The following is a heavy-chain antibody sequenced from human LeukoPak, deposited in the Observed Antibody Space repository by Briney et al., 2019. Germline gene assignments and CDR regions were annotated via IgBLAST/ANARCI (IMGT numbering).Heavy chain of an antibody. CDR2: ISSSSSYI. V-gene: IGHV3-21*01. J-gene: IGHJ2*01. D-gene: IGHD3-10*01. Sequence: GGSLRLSCAASGFTFSSYAMHWLRQARGKGLEWVSSISSSSSYIYYADSVKGRFTISRDNAKNSLYLQMNSLRAEDTAVYYCARDRMGAIMYFDVWGRGTLVTVSS. CDR3: ARDRMGAIMYFDV. CDR1: GFTFSSYA.